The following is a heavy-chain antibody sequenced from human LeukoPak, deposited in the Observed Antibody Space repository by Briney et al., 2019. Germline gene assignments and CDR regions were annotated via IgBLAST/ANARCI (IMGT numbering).Heavy chain of an antibody. J-gene: IGHJ4*02. CDR1: GYTFTSYY. CDR2: ISAYNGNT. D-gene: IGHD6-6*01. CDR3: AILRDSSFSFDY. Sequence: ASVKVSCKASGYTFTSYYMHWVRQAPGQGLEWMGWISAYNGNTNYAQKLQGRVTMTTDTSTSTAYMELRSLRSDDTAVYYCAILRDSSFSFDYWGQGTLVTVSS. V-gene: IGHV1-18*04.